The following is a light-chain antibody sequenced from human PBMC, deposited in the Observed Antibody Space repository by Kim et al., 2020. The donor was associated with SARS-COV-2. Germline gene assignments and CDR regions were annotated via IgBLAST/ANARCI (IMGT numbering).Light chain of an antibody. J-gene: IGLJ3*02. CDR2: GKD. Sequence: SSELTQDPAVSVALGQTVTISCQGDSLRRYYATWYQQKSGQAPVVVFYGKDHRPSGIPDRFSGSSSGNTASLTITGAQAEDEADYYCNSRDTSPNDWVFGGGTKLTVL. CDR3: NSRDTSPNDWV. CDR1: SLRRYY. V-gene: IGLV3-19*01.